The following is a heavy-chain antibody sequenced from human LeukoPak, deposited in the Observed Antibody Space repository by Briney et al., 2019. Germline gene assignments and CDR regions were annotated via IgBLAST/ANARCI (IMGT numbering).Heavy chain of an antibody. CDR3: AKRCGTGEAGVYYFDY. D-gene: IGHD1-1*01. V-gene: IGHV3-23*01. CDR1: GFTFSTSG. J-gene: IGHJ4*02. Sequence: PGGSLRLSCAASGFTFSTSGMNWVRQAPGKGLEWVSAISGSGGSTYYADSVKGRFTISRDNSKNTLYLQMNSLRAEDTAVYSCAKRCGTGEAGVYYFDYWGQGTLVTVSS. CDR2: ISGSGGST.